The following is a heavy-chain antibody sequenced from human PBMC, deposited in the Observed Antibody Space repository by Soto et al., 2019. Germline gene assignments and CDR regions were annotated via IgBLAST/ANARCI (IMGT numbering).Heavy chain of an antibody. D-gene: IGHD2-8*01. J-gene: IGHJ4*02. V-gene: IGHV1-2*02. CDR2: INPDSGDT. CDR3: ARTKDFDY. CDR1: GYTFSGYY. Sequence: ASVKVSCKASGYTFSGYYMHWVRQAPGQGLEWMGWINPDSGDTNYVQKFQGRVTMTRDTSISTAYMEPSRLRSDDTAVYYCARTKDFDYWGQGTRVTVS.